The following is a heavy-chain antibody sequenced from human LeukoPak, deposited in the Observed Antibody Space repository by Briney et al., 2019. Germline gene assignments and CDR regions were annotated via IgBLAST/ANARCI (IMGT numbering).Heavy chain of an antibody. D-gene: IGHD3-22*01. CDR2: IYSDGTI. Sequence: GGSLRLSCAASGFTVSSNYMSWVRQVPGKGLEWVSVIYSDGTISYADSVKGRFTISRDNSENTLYLHMNSLRVEDTAVYYCARDLDYYDSSALGYWGQGTLVTVSS. J-gene: IGHJ4*02. V-gene: IGHV3-66*01. CDR1: GFTVSSNY. CDR3: ARDLDYYDSSALGY.